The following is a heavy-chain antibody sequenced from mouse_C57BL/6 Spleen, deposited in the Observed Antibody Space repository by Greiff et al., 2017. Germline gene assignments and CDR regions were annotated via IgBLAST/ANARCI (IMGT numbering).Heavy chain of an antibody. Sequence: QVQLQQPGAELVRPGSSVKLSCKASGYTFTSYWMHWVKQRPIQGLEWIGNIDPSDSETHYNQKFKDKATLTVDKSSSTAYMQLSSLTSEDSAVYYCARCDGYNGFDYWGQGTTLTVSS. D-gene: IGHD2-3*01. J-gene: IGHJ2*01. V-gene: IGHV1-52*01. CDR2: IDPSDSET. CDR3: ARCDGYNGFDY. CDR1: GYTFTSYW.